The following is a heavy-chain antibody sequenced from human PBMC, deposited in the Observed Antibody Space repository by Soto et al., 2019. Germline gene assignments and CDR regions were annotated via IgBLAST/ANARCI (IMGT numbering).Heavy chain of an antibody. V-gene: IGHV1-69*01. J-gene: IGHJ6*02. Sequence: QVQLVQSGAEVKKPGSSVKVSCKASGDTFSRYAISWVRQAPGQGLEWMGGIIPTFGTPNYAQKFQGRVTIIADESTSTVYMEVSSLTSEDTAMYYGARVAYGDYGVDVWGQGTTVTVSS. CDR1: GDTFSRYA. D-gene: IGHD4-17*01. CDR3: ARVAYGDYGVDV. CDR2: IIPTFGTP.